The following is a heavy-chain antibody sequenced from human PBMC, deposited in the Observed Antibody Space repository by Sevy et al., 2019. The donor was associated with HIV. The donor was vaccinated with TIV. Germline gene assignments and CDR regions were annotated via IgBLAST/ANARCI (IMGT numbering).Heavy chain of an antibody. CDR3: AKEVATTYYYDSSGYYPGDY. CDR2: ISYDGSKK. CDR1: GFTFSSYG. D-gene: IGHD3-22*01. V-gene: IGHV3-30*18. J-gene: IGHJ4*02. Sequence: GGSLRLSCAASGFTFSSYGMHWVRQAPGKGLEWVAVISYDGSKKYYADSVKGRFTISRDNSKNTLYLQMNSLRAEDTAVYYCAKEVATTYYYDSSGYYPGDYWGQGTLVTVSS.